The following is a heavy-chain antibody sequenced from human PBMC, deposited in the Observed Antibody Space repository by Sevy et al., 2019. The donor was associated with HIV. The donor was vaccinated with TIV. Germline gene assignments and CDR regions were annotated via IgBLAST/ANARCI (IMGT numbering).Heavy chain of an antibody. D-gene: IGHD6-25*01. Sequence: GGSLRLSCAASNLTFEDYAMHWVRRAPGKGLEWVSGISWSGADIGFADSVKGRFTISRDNAKSSVYLQINSLKPEETGVYYCANGQRLITPSGSYFYYGMNVWGQGTTVTVSS. J-gene: IGHJ6*02. CDR3: ANGQRLITPSGSYFYYGMNV. CDR1: NLTFEDYA. CDR2: ISWSGADI. V-gene: IGHV3-9*01.